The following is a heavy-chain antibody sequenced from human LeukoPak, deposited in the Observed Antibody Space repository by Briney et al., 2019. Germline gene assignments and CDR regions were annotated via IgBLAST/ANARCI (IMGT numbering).Heavy chain of an antibody. D-gene: IGHD4-17*01. CDR1: GSTVSSNY. CDR3: ARSPRLRYWYFDL. V-gene: IGHV3-53*01. CDR2: IYSGGST. Sequence: GGPLRLSCAASGSTVSSNYMSWVRQAPGKGLEWVSVIYSGGSTYYADSVKGRFTISRDNSKNTLYLQMNSLRAEDTAVYYCARSPRLRYWYFDLWGRGTLVTVSS. J-gene: IGHJ2*01.